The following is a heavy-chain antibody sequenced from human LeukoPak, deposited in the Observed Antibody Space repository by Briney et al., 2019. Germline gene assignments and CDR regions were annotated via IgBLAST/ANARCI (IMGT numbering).Heavy chain of an antibody. J-gene: IGHJ5*02. CDR1: GYIFSDYC. CDR2: INPDSGDT. D-gene: IGHD6-19*01. Sequence: ASVKVSCKASGYIFSDYCVQWVRQAPGQGREWMGYINPDSGDTKYAQNFQGRVTMTRDTSISTAYMELRLLRSDDTAVYYCARGESPYVAVAGWFDPWGQGTLVTVSS. V-gene: IGHV1-2*02. CDR3: ARGESPYVAVAGWFDP.